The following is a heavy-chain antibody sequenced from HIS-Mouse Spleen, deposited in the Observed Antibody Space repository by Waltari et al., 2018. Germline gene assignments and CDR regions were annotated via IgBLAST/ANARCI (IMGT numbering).Heavy chain of an antibody. CDR2: INTNSGGT. V-gene: IGHV1-2*02. J-gene: IGHJ3*02. CDR1: GYTFTGCY. CDR3: ARVGLGIAVDI. D-gene: IGHD7-27*01. Sequence: QVQLVQSGAEVKKPGASVKVSCKASGYTFTGCYMHWVRQAPGQGLEWMGGINTNSGGTNYAQKFQGRVTMSRETSLSTAYMELSRLRSDDTAVYYCARVGLGIAVDIWGQGTMVTVSS.